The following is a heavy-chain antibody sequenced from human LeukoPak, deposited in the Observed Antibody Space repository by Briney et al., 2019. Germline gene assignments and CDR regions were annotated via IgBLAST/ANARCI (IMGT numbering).Heavy chain of an antibody. Sequence: PGGSLRLSCAASGFAFSYYWMHWVRQAPGKGLVWVSHINSDGSSTNYADSVKGRLTISRDNAKNTLYLQMNSLRAEDTAVYYCARARIQLWPYYYMDVWGKGTTVTVSS. J-gene: IGHJ6*03. V-gene: IGHV3-74*01. D-gene: IGHD5-18*01. CDR3: ARARIQLWPYYYMDV. CDR1: GFAFSYYW. CDR2: INSDGSST.